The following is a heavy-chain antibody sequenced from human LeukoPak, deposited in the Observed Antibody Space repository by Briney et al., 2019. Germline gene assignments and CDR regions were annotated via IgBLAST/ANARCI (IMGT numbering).Heavy chain of an antibody. D-gene: IGHD3-10*01. CDR1: GDSVSSNSAA. V-gene: IGHV6-1*01. J-gene: IGHJ4*02. CDR2: TYYRSKWYN. CDR3: ARVIYGSGLGYFDY. Sequence: SQTLSLTCAISGDSVSSNSAAWNWIRQSPSRGLEWLGRTYYRSKWYNDYAVSVKSRITVNPDTSKNQFSLNLSSVTAADTAVYYCARVIYGSGLGYFDYWGQGTLGTVSS.